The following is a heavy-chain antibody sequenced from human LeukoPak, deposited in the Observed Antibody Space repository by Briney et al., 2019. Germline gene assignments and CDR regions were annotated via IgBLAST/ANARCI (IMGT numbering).Heavy chain of an antibody. CDR3: ARDTRVATVRSYYFDY. V-gene: IGHV3-21*01. J-gene: IGHJ4*02. D-gene: IGHD4-17*01. CDR2: ISSSSSYI. Sequence: GGSRRLSCAASGFAFSNLAMGWVRQAPGKGLEWVSSISSSSSYIYYADSVKGRFTISRDNAKNSLYLQMNSLRAEDTAVYYCARDTRVATVRSYYFDYWGQGTLVTVSS. CDR1: GFAFSNLA.